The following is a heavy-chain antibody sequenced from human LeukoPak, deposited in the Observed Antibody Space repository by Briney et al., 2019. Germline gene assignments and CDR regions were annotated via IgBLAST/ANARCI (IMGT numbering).Heavy chain of an antibody. CDR3: ARGLYYYGSGKPLNYFDY. V-gene: IGHV4-59*01. CDR1: GGSISSYY. J-gene: IGHJ4*02. D-gene: IGHD3-10*01. Sequence: SETLSLTCTVSGGSISSYYWSWIRQPPGKGLEWIGYIYYSGSTNYNPSLNSRVTISVDTSKNQFSLKLSSVTAADTAAYYCARGLYYYGSGKPLNYFDYWGQGTLVTVSS. CDR2: IYYSGST.